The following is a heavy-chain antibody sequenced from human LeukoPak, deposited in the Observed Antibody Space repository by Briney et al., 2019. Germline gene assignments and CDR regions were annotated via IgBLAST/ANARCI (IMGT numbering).Heavy chain of an antibody. J-gene: IGHJ4*02. CDR3: ATSWASGYSRYDY. Sequence: GESLKISCKGSGYSFTSYWIGWVRQMPGKGLEWMGIIYPGDSDTRYSPSFQGQVTISADKSISSAYLQWSSLKASDTAMYYCATSWASGYSRYDYWGQGTLVTVSS. D-gene: IGHD5-18*01. CDR2: IYPGDSDT. CDR1: GYSFTSYW. V-gene: IGHV5-51*01.